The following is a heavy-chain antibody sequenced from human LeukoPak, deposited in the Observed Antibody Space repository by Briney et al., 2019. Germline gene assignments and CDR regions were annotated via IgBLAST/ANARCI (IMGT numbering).Heavy chain of an antibody. D-gene: IGHD3-22*01. CDR3: ARGGYYDSSGYSWFDP. CDR1: GYTFTSYD. CDR2: ISAYNGDT. J-gene: IGHJ5*02. Sequence: ASVNVSCKASGYTFTSYDINWVRQATGQGLEWMGWISAYNGDTNYAQKLQGRVTMTTDTSTSTAYMELRSLRSDDTAVYYCARGGYYDSSGYSWFDPWGQGTLVTVSS. V-gene: IGHV1-18*01.